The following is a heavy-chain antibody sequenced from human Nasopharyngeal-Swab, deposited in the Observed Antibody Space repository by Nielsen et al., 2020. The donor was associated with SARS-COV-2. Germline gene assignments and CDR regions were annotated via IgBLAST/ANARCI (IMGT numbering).Heavy chain of an antibody. D-gene: IGHD6-19*01. Sequence: GESLKISCSASGFTFSSYAMHWVRQAPGKGLEYVSAISSNGGSTYYADSVKGRFTISRDNSKNTVDLQMNSLRVEDTALYYCASTGGRGWLALGAFDIWGQGTMVTVSS. V-gene: IGHV3-64D*06. CDR3: ASTGGRGWLALGAFDI. CDR1: GFTFSSYA. J-gene: IGHJ3*02. CDR2: ISSNGGST.